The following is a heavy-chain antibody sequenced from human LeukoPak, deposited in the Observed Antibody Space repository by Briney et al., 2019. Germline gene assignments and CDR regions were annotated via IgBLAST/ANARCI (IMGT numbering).Heavy chain of an antibody. J-gene: IGHJ4*02. CDR3: AKRSSGLIPYFDY. CDR2: IIASGEST. CDR1: GFTFSTYA. V-gene: IGHV3-23*01. D-gene: IGHD6-19*01. Sequence: GGTLRLSCAASGFTFSTYAMSWVRQGPGKGLEWVSTIIASGESTYYTDSVKGRFTISRDNSKNTLYLQMNSLRADDTAVYYCAKRSSGLIPYFDYWGQGTLVTVSS.